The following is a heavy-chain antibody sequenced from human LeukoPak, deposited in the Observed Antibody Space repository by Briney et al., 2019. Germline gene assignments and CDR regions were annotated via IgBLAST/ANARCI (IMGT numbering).Heavy chain of an antibody. J-gene: IGHJ3*02. CDR1: GDSVSSNSAA. D-gene: IGHD3-10*01. Sequence: SQTLSLTCAISGDSVSSNSAAWNWIRQSPSRGLEWLGRTYYRSKWYNDYAVSVKSRITIYPDTSKNQFSLQPNSVTPEDTAVYYCARRTTMVRGVIIGDNDAFDIWGQGTMVTVSS. CDR3: ARRTTMVRGVIIGDNDAFDI. CDR2: TYYRSKWYN. V-gene: IGHV6-1*01.